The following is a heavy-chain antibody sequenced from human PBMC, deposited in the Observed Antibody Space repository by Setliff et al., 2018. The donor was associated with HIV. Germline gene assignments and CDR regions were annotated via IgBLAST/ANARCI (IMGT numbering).Heavy chain of an antibody. CDR1: GFTFDDYG. CDR3: ARDFITLPGTFDY. D-gene: IGHD6-19*01. J-gene: IGHJ4*02. V-gene: IGHV3-20*04. Sequence: PGGSLRLSCAASGFTFDDYGMTWVRKAPGKGLEWVSGIDGNGGMTGYADSVKGRFTISRDNAKNYLYLQMNSLRAEDTALYYCARDFITLPGTFDYWGQGTLVTVSS. CDR2: IDGNGGMT.